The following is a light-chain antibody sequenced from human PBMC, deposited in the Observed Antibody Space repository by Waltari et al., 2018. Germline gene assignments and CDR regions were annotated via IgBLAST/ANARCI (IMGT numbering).Light chain of an antibody. J-gene: IGLJ3*02. CDR2: GKD. Sequence: SSELTQDPAVSVALGQTVRFTCQGDSRRSSYASRYQLKPGQAPVLVIYGKDKRPSGIPDRISGYSSGTTSSLTITGAQAEDEADYYCSSRNGRANQVVFAGGTKVTVL. CDR1: SRRSSY. CDR3: SSRNGRANQVV. V-gene: IGLV3-19*01.